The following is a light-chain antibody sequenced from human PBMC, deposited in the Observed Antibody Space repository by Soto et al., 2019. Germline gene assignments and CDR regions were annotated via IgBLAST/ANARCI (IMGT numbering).Light chain of an antibody. V-gene: IGKV3-20*01. CDR3: QQYGSSPLT. Sequence: VMTQSPAPLSVSPGERATLSCGASQSVSSNLAWYQQKPGQAPRLLIYGASSRATGIPDRFSGSGSGTDFTLTISRLQPEDFAVYYCQQYGSSPLTFGGGTKV. CDR2: GAS. J-gene: IGKJ4*01. CDR1: QSVSSN.